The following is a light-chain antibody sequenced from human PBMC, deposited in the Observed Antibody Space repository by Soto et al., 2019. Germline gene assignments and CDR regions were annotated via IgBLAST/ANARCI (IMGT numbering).Light chain of an antibody. V-gene: IGKV3-20*01. CDR2: RTS. CDR1: QSVSSNY. Sequence: EIVLTQSPGTLSLSPGERGTLSCRASQSVSSNYLAWSQQKPGQAPRLLIYRTSTRPAAIPARFSGSSSGTDLTLTISRLEPEDFAVYYCQQYGSSPITFGQGTRLEIK. J-gene: IGKJ5*01. CDR3: QQYGSSPIT.